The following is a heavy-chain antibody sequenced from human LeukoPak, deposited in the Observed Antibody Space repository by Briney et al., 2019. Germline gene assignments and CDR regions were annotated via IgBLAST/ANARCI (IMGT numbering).Heavy chain of an antibody. V-gene: IGHV3-74*01. CDR1: GFTFSSYW. CDR3: AKGSYGSGSYVDY. CDR2: INSDGSST. Sequence: PGGSLRLSCAASGFTFSSYWMHWVRQAPGKGLVWVSRINSDGSSTNYADSVKGRFTISRDNAMNSLYLQMSSLRAEDTAFYFCAKGSYGSGSYVDYWGQGTLVTVSS. J-gene: IGHJ4*02. D-gene: IGHD3-10*01.